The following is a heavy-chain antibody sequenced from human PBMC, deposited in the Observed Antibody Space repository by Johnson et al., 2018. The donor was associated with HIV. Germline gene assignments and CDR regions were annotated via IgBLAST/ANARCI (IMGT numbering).Heavy chain of an antibody. CDR2: IYSGGST. CDR3: ARGVKQQLSVVDAFDI. V-gene: IGHV3-NL1*01. D-gene: IGHD6-13*01. CDR1: GFTFSSYG. J-gene: IGHJ3*02. Sequence: QVQLVESGGGVVQPGRSLRLSCAASGFTFSSYGMHWVRQAPGKGLEWVAVIYSGGSTYYADYVKGRFNISRDNSKNRLYLQMNSLRAEDTAVYFCARGVKQQLSVVDAFDIWGQGTMVTVSS.